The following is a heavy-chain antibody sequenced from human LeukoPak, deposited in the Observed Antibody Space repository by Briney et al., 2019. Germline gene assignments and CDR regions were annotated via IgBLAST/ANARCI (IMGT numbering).Heavy chain of an antibody. CDR3: ARARPWDSSRSYYFGMDV. Sequence: GGSLRLSCEASGFTFSSYAIRWVRQDPGTGLEWVSSIPGSGGATYYADSARGRFSISRDSSKNTVYLQMNSLRDEDTAVYYCARARPWDSSRSYYFGMDVWGHGATVTVSS. V-gene: IGHV3-23*01. J-gene: IGHJ6*02. CDR1: GFTFSSYA. D-gene: IGHD3-22*01. CDR2: IPGSGGAT.